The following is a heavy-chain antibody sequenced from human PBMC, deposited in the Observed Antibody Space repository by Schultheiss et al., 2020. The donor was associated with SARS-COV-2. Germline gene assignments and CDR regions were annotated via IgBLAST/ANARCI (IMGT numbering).Heavy chain of an antibody. V-gene: IGHV3-74*01. J-gene: IGHJ6*03. CDR2: INSDGRST. D-gene: IGHD3-22*01. Sequence: GGSLRLSCAASGFTFSAYWMHWVRQVPGKGLVWVSRINSDGRSTSYADSVKGRFTISRDNAKNSLHLQMNSLRAEDTAVYYCARGTYDSSGYYRLYYYYYMDVWGKGTTVTVSS. CDR1: GFTFSAYW. CDR3: ARGTYDSSGYYRLYYYYYMDV.